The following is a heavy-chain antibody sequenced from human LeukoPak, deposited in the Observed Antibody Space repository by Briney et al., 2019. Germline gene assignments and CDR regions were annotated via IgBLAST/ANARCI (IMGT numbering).Heavy chain of an antibody. CDR3: ARDHDIVAPFDY. D-gene: IGHD5-12*01. V-gene: IGHV1-3*01. CDR1: GYTFTSYA. J-gene: IGHJ4*02. CDR2: INAGNGNT. Sequence: ASVKVSCKASGYTFTSYAMHWVRQAPGQRLEWMGWINAGNGNTKYSQKFQGRVTITRDTSASTAYMELSSLRSEDTAVYYCARDHDIVAPFDYWGQGTLVTVSS.